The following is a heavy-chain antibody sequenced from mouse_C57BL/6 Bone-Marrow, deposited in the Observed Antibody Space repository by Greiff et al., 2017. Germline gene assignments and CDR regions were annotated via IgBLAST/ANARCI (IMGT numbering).Heavy chain of an antibody. V-gene: IGHV5-4*01. Sequence: EVQGVESGGGLVKPGGSLTLSCAASGFTFSSYAMSWVRQTPEKRLEWVATISDGGSYTYYPDNVKGRFTISRDNAKNNLYLQMSHLKSEDTAMYYCTSPLLLRSSWFAYWGQGTLVTVSA. J-gene: IGHJ3*01. CDR2: ISDGGSYT. CDR1: GFTFSSYA. D-gene: IGHD1-1*01. CDR3: TSPLLLRSSWFAY.